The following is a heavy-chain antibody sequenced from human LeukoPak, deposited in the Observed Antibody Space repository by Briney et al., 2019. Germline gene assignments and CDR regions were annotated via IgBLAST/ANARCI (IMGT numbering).Heavy chain of an antibody. V-gene: IGHV4-38-2*02. CDR2: IYYSGST. CDR3: ARHRRYNWNDETRGHLNWFDP. D-gene: IGHD1-1*01. Sequence: SETLSLTCTVSGYSISSGYYWGWIRQPPGKGLEWIGSIYYSGSTYYNPSLKSRVTISVDTSKNQFSLKLKSVTAADTAVYYCARHRRYNWNDETRGHLNWFDPWGQGTLVTVSS. CDR1: GYSISSGYY. J-gene: IGHJ5*02.